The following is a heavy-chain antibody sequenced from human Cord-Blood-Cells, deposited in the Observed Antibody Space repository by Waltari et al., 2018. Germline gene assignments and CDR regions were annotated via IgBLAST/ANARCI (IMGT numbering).Heavy chain of an antibody. V-gene: IGHV4-34*01. CDR1: GGSFSGYY. CDR3: VRGTVDWYFDL. Sequence: QVQLQQWGAGLLKPSETLSLTCAVYGGSFSGYYWSWIRQPPGKGLEWIGEINHSGSTNDNPSLKSRVTISVDTSKNQFSLKLSSVTAADTAVYYCVRGTVDWYFDLWGRGTLVTVSS. J-gene: IGHJ2*01. CDR2: INHSGST. D-gene: IGHD1-1*01.